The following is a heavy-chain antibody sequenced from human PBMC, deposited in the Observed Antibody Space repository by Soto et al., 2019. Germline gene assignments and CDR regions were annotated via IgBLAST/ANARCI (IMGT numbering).Heavy chain of an antibody. CDR3: ARAATVTTAWFDP. CDR1: GGTFSSYT. V-gene: IGHV1-69*02. D-gene: IGHD4-17*01. J-gene: IGHJ5*02. Sequence: QVQLVQSGAEVKKPGSSVKVSCKASGGTFSSYTISWVRQAPGQGLEWMGRIIPILGIANYAQKFQGRVTITADKSTSTAYMELSSLRSEDTAVYYCARAATVTTAWFDPWGQGTLVTVSS. CDR2: IIPILGIA.